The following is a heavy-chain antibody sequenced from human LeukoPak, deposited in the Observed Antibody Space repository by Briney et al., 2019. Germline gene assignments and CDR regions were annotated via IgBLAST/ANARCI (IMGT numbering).Heavy chain of an antibody. CDR3: ARVDSGNYDY. V-gene: IGHV3-23*01. J-gene: IGHJ4*02. Sequence: GGSLRLSCVGSGFTFSTYGMSWVSQAPGMGLEWVSGISDSGGSTYYADSVKGRFTISRDNSKNTLYLQMNSLRAEDTAVYYCARVDSGNYDYWGQGTLLTVSS. D-gene: IGHD1-26*01. CDR2: ISDSGGST. CDR1: GFTFSTYG.